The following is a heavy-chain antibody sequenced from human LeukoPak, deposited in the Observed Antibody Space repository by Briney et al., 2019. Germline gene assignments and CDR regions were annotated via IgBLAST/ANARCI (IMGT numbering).Heavy chain of an antibody. D-gene: IGHD1-7*01. Sequence: PGGSLRLSCAASGFTVSNNYMSWVRQPPGKGLEWVSVIYSGGDTYYADSVTDRFTISRDNSKSTLYLQMNSLRVEDTAVYYCARAYDWNYLYWGQGTLVTVSS. CDR3: ARAYDWNYLY. J-gene: IGHJ4*02. CDR2: IYSGGDT. V-gene: IGHV3-66*01. CDR1: GFTVSNNY.